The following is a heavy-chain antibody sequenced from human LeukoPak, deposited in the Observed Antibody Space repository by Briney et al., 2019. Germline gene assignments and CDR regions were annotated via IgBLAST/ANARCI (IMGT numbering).Heavy chain of an antibody. Sequence: GGSLRLSCAASGFTFSSYAMSWVRKAPGKGLEWVSAISGSGGSTYYADSVKGRFTISRDNSKNTLYLQMNSQRAEDTAVYYGAKDRGSGWPQGVDWGQGTLVTVSS. CDR2: ISGSGGST. CDR1: GFTFSSYA. V-gene: IGHV3-23*01. D-gene: IGHD6-19*01. CDR3: AKDRGSGWPQGVD. J-gene: IGHJ4*02.